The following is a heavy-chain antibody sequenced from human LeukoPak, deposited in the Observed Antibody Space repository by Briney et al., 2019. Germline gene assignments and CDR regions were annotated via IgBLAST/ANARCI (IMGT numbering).Heavy chain of an antibody. CDR1: GFTFSSYG. CDR3: AKAGDGSGYYQAYYYDMDV. J-gene: IGHJ6*03. V-gene: IGHV3-33*06. CDR2: IWYDGSNK. Sequence: PGRSLRLSCAASGFTFSSYGMHWVRQAPGKGLEGVSLIWYDGSNKYYADSVKGRFTISRENSKNTLYLKMNSLRAEDTAVYYCAKAGDGSGYYQAYYYDMDVWGKGTTVTVSS. D-gene: IGHD3-22*01.